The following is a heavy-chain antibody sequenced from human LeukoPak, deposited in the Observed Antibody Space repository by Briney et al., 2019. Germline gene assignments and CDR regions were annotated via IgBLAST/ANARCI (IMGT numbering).Heavy chain of an antibody. CDR1: GVSITRYY. CDR2: IYYGGSA. J-gene: IGHJ4*01. Sequence: PSQTLSLTPTLSGVSITRYYWSWIRHPPRQGLGWIGYIYYGGSAYYNPPLRRRVIIAVESSKNQFSLMLSSVTAAATAVYYCAGDIGSYKYFDFWGHGTLVTVSS. V-gene: IGHV4-59*01. CDR3: AGDIGSYKYFDF. D-gene: IGHD1-26*01.